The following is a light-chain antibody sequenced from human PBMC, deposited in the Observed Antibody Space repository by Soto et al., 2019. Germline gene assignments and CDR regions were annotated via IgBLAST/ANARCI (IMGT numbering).Light chain of an antibody. Sequence: EIVMTQSPATLSVSPGERATLSCRASQSVRNNLAWYQQRPGRAPRLLIYGASTRASGIPARFSGSGSGTEFTLTISSLQSEDLAVYHCQHYENFPLTFGGGTKVEIK. J-gene: IGKJ4*01. CDR2: GAS. V-gene: IGKV3-15*01. CDR1: QSVRNN. CDR3: QHYENFPLT.